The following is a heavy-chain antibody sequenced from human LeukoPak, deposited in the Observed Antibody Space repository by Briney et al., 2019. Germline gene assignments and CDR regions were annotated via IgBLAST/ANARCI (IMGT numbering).Heavy chain of an antibody. D-gene: IGHD2/OR15-2a*01. Sequence: GGCLRLSCAASGFTFHDYAMHWVRQAPGKGLEWVSGISWNSGSIGYADSVKGRFTISRDNAKNSLYLQMNSLRPEDTALYYCAKGIFLGLADRFDYWGQGTLVTVSS. CDR3: AKGIFLGLADRFDY. V-gene: IGHV3-9*01. J-gene: IGHJ4*02. CDR1: GFTFHDYA. CDR2: ISWNSGSI.